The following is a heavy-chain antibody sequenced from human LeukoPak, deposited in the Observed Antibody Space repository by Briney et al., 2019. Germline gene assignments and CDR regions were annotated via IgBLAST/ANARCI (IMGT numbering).Heavy chain of an antibody. CDR3: AKDRGSGWFFDY. V-gene: IGHV3-30*18. D-gene: IGHD6-19*01. Sequence: GGSLRLSCAASGFTFSSYGMHWVRQAPGKGLEWLAVISYDGSNKYYADSVKGRFTISRDNSKNTLYLQMNSLRAEDTAVYYCAKDRGSGWFFDYWGQGTVVTVSS. CDR1: GFTFSSYG. CDR2: ISYDGSNK. J-gene: IGHJ4*02.